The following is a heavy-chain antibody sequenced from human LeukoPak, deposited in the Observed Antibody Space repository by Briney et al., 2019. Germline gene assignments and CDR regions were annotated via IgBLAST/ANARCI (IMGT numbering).Heavy chain of an antibody. CDR1: GFTFSTYA. CDR3: ATRSTPGGCSYGYNY. CDR2: ISNSASST. J-gene: IGHJ4*02. Sequence: GGSLRLSCTASGFTFSTYAMSWVRQAPGKGLEWVSSISNSASSTYYADSVKGRFTISRDNSKNRLYLQMDSLRADDTAVYYCATRSTPGGCSYGYNYWGQGTLVTVSS. V-gene: IGHV3-23*01. D-gene: IGHD5-18*01.